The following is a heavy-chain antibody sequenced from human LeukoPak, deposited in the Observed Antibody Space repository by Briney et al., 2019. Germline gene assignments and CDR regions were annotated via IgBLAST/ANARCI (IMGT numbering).Heavy chain of an antibody. CDR2: ISYDGSNK. CDR3: ARQRDPDAFDI. Sequence: GGSLRLSCAASGFTFSSYAMHWVRQAPGKGLEWVAVISYDGSNKYYADSVKGRFTISRDNSKNTLYLQMNSLRAEDTAEYYCARQRDPDAFDIWGQGTMVTVSS. D-gene: IGHD5-24*01. J-gene: IGHJ3*02. V-gene: IGHV3-30-3*01. CDR1: GFTFSSYA.